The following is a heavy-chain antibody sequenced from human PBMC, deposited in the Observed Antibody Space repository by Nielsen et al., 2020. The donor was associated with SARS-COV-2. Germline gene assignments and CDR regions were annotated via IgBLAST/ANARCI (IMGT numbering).Heavy chain of an antibody. J-gene: IGHJ4*02. D-gene: IGHD2-15*01. Sequence: GESLKISCVASEISFRSYGMHWVRQAPGKGLEWVAVISYNGSNKYYADSVKGRFTISRDNAKNSLYLQMNSLRAEDTAVYYCARDLLQPTFDYWGQGTLVTVSS. CDR3: ARDLLQPTFDY. CDR2: ISYNGSNK. V-gene: IGHV3-30*03. CDR1: EISFRSYG.